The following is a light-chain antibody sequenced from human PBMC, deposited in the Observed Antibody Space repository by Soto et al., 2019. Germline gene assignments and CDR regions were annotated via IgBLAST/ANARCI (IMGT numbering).Light chain of an antibody. V-gene: IGKV1-33*01. CDR2: DAS. CDR3: QQYDTLPIT. CDR1: QDITNS. Sequence: DIQMTQSPPSLSASVGDRVTITCQASQDITNSLNWFQQKPGKAPQLLIYDASYTEPGVPSRFSGRGSGSDFSFTISSLQPEDVATYYCQQYDTLPITFGQGTRLEIK. J-gene: IGKJ5*01.